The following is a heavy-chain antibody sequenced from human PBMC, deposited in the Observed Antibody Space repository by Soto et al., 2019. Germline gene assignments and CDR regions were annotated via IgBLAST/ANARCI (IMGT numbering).Heavy chain of an antibody. D-gene: IGHD2-2*01. CDR1: GGTFSSYA. J-gene: IGHJ6*02. V-gene: IGHV1-69*13. CDR3: ARGVRVPAAISSYYYGMDV. CDR2: IIPIFGTA. Sequence: ASVKVSCKASGGTFSSYAISWVRQAPGQGLEWMGGIIPIFGTANYAQKFQGRVTITADESTSTAYMELSSLRSEDTAVYYCARGVRVPAAISSYYYGMDVWGQGTTVTVSS.